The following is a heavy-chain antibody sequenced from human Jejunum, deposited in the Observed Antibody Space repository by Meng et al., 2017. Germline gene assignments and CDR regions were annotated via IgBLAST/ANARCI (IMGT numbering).Heavy chain of an antibody. CDR3: ARAIRGRYFDS. Sequence: LPRPGPELVEPSVTLSLTCTVSGVSTSALYYWTWNPQAPGKGLGWIGQVWPSGATAYNPSLSSRITISIDTSNNQFALEVAFLAAADTAVYCCARAIRGRYFDSWGQGTLVTVSS. D-gene: IGHD1-14*01. J-gene: IGHJ4*02. CDR1: GVSTSALYY. V-gene: IGHV4-59*12. CDR2: VWPSGAT.